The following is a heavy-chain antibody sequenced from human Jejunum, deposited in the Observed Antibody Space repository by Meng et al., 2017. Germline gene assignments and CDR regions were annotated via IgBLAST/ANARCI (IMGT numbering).Heavy chain of an antibody. CDR1: GFTFRRHG. D-gene: IGHD1-26*01. Sequence: VPLVGSGGGVVQPGGSLRLSCGASGFTFRRHGMHWVRQAPGKGLEWVSGISHSGGGGYYADSVKGRFTISRDNSKNTLYLQMSSLRAEDTAVYYCAKDLGPGGVGATYHSWGLGTLVTVSS. J-gene: IGHJ5*01. CDR3: AKDLGPGGVGATYHS. V-gene: IGHV3-23*04. CDR2: ISHSGGGG.